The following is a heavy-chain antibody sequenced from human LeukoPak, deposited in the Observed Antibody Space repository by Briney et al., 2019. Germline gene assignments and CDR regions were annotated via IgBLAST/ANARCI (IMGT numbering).Heavy chain of an antibody. CDR1: GYTFTRYD. Sequence: ASVKVSCKASGYTFTRYDINWVRQATGQGLEWMGWMNPNSGNTGYAQKFQGRVTITRNTSISTAYMELSSLRSEDTAVYYCARGYCSSTSCRGGWFDPWGQETLVTVSS. D-gene: IGHD2-2*01. CDR3: ARGYCSSTSCRGGWFDP. J-gene: IGHJ5*02. CDR2: MNPNSGNT. V-gene: IGHV1-8*03.